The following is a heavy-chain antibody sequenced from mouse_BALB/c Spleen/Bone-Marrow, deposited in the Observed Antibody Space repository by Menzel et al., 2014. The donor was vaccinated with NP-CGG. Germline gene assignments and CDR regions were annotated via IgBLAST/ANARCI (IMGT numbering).Heavy chain of an antibody. J-gene: IGHJ4*01. V-gene: IGHV1S81*02. CDR3: ARSPSYGNYVDY. CDR2: INPSNGRT. Sequence: QVQLQQPGPELVKPGASVKMSCKASGYTFTSYWMHWVKQRPGQGLEWIGEINPSNGRTNYNEKFKSKATLTVDKSSSTAYMQLSSLTSEDSAVYYCARSPSYGNYVDYWGQGTSVTVSS. CDR1: GYTFTSYW. D-gene: IGHD2-10*02.